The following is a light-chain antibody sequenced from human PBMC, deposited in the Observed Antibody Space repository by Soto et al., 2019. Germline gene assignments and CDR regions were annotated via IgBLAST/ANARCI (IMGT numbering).Light chain of an antibody. CDR2: GNT. Sequence: QSVLTQPPSVSGAPGQRVTISCTGSSSNIGAGYDVHWYQQLPGRAPKLLIYGNTNRPSGVPDRFSGSTSGTSASLAITGLQAEDDADYYCLSFDSSLSVVFGGGTKLTVL. J-gene: IGLJ2*01. CDR3: LSFDSSLSVV. CDR1: SSNIGAGYD. V-gene: IGLV1-40*01.